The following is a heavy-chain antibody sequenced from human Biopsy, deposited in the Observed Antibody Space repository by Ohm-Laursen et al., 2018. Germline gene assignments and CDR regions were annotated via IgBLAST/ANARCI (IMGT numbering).Heavy chain of an antibody. Sequence: GTLSLTCTVSGGSFTGHYWTWIRRPPGKGLEWTGHISHTGYTSYKSSLKSRVTISLDTSRKHFSLRLTSLAAADTAVYYCARGSNEYGGLYFPHWGQGTLVTVSS. V-gene: IGHV4-59*11. CDR1: GGSFTGHY. J-gene: IGHJ1*01. CDR2: ISHTGYT. CDR3: ARGSNEYGGLYFPH. D-gene: IGHD4-23*01.